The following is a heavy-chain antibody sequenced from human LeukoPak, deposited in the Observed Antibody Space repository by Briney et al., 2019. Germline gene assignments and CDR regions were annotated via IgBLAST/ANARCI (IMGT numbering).Heavy chain of an antibody. CDR1: GGSISDYY. Sequence: SETLSLTCTVSGGSISDYYWSWIRQPPGKGLEWIGYIYYSGSTNYNPSLKSRVTISIDTSKKQFSLKLTSVTAADTAVYYCARQPMSSGWLHNWFDSWGQGTLVAVSS. CDR3: ARQPMSSGWLHNWFDS. CDR2: IYYSGST. V-gene: IGHV4-59*08. J-gene: IGHJ5*01. D-gene: IGHD6-19*01.